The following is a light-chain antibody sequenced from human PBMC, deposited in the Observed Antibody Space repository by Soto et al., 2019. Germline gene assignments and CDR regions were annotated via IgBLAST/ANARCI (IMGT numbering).Light chain of an antibody. V-gene: IGKV1-27*01. CDR3: QKYNTAPQT. CDR1: QGILDY. J-gene: IGKJ1*01. Sequence: DIQMTQYPSFLSARVGVRVTITCRASQGILDYVAWFQQKPGKAPNLLIYAASTLQSGVPSRFSGSGSGTDFTLTISSLQPEDVATYYCQKYNTAPQTFGQGTKVEIK. CDR2: AAS.